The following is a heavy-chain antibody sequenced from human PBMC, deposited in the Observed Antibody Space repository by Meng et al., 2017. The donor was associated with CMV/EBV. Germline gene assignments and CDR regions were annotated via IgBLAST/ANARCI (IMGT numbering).Heavy chain of an antibody. CDR3: ARGVGGWFDP. D-gene: IGHD1-26*01. J-gene: IGHJ5*02. CDR2: INHSGST. Sequence: QVQLQQWGDRLLKPSATPSLTCAVYGGSFSGYYWSWIRQPPGKGLEWIGEINHSGSTNYNPSLKSRVTISVDTSKNQFSLKLSSVTAADTAVYYCARGVGGWFDPWGQGTLVTVSS. CDR1: GGSFSGYY. V-gene: IGHV4-34*01.